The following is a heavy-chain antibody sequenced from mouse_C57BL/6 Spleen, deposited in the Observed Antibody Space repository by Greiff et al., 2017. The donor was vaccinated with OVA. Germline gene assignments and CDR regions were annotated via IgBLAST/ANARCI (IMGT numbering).Heavy chain of an antibody. Sequence: EVNLVESGGGLVKPGGSLKLSCAASGFTFSDYGMHWVRQAPEKGLEWVAYISSGSSTIYYADTVKGRFTISRDNAKNTLFLQMTSLRSEDTAMYYCARDTTVVGGSYFDYWGQGTTLTVSS. V-gene: IGHV5-17*01. D-gene: IGHD1-1*01. CDR1: GFTFSDYG. CDR3: ARDTTVVGGSYFDY. J-gene: IGHJ2*01. CDR2: ISSGSSTI.